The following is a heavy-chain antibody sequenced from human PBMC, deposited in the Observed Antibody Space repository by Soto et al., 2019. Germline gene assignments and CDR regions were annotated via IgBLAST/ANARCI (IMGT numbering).Heavy chain of an antibody. CDR2: ISWNSGSI. J-gene: IGHJ1*01. CDR3: AKDGYSSGWLVGYFQH. V-gene: IGHV3-9*01. CDR1: GFTFDDYA. D-gene: IGHD6-19*01. Sequence: SLKISCAASGFTFDDYAMHWVRQAPGKGLEWVSGISWNSGSIGYADSVKGRFTISRDNAKNSLYLQMNSLRAEDTALYYCAKDGYSSGWLVGYFQHWGQGTLVTVSS.